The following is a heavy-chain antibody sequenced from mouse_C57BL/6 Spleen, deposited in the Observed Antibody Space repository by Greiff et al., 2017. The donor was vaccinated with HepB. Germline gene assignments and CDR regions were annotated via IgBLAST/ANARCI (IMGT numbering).Heavy chain of an antibody. CDR1: GYTFTSYW. D-gene: IGHD1-1*02. Sequence: VQLQQPGAELVKPGASVKMSCKASGYTFTSYWITWVKQRPGQGLEWIGDIYPGSGSTNYNEKFKSKATLTVDTSSSTAYMQLSSLTSEDSAVYYCARFYGPPYYFDYCGQGTTLTVSS. CDR2: IYPGSGST. J-gene: IGHJ2*01. V-gene: IGHV1-55*01. CDR3: ARFYGPPYYFDY.